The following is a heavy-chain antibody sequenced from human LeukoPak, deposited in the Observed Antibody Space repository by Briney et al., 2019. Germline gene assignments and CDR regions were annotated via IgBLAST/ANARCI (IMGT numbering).Heavy chain of an antibody. CDR3: ARSTELVNYYGMDV. Sequence: WASVKVSCKASGYTFTSYAMNWVRQAPGQGLEWMGWINTNTGNPTYAQGFTGRSVFSLDTSVSTAYLQISSLKAEDTAVYYCARSTELVNYYGMDVWGQGTTVTVSS. D-gene: IGHD3-10*01. CDR2: INTNTGNP. V-gene: IGHV7-4-1*02. CDR1: GYTFTSYA. J-gene: IGHJ6*02.